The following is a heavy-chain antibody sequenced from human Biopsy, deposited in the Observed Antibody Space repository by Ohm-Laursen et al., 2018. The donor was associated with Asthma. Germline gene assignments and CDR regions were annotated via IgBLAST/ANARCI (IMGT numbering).Heavy chain of an antibody. CDR3: ARQPIAEPGTTFYYYYGMDV. Sequence: SLRLSCAASGFTVSTNGMSWVRQPPGKGLEWVSVIYSGGSTYYADSVKGRFTISRDSSKNTLFLQMDSLRAEDTAVYYCARQPIAEPGTTFYYYYGMDVWGQGTTVTVSS. CDR1: GFTVSTNG. J-gene: IGHJ6*02. D-gene: IGHD6-13*01. CDR2: IYSGGST. V-gene: IGHV3-53*01.